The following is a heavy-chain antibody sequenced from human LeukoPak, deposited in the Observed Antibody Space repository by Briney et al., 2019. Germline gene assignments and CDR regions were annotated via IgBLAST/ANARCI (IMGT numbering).Heavy chain of an antibody. V-gene: IGHV3-23*01. CDR1: GFTFSSYA. J-gene: IGHJ5*02. CDR2: ISGSGGST. Sequence: GGTLRLSCAASGFTFSSYAMSWVRQAPGKGLEWVSAISGSGGSTYYADSVKGRFTISRDNSKNTLYLQMNSLRAEDTAVYYCARGHYYDSSAYYPNWFDPWGQGTLVTVSS. D-gene: IGHD3-22*01. CDR3: ARGHYYDSSAYYPNWFDP.